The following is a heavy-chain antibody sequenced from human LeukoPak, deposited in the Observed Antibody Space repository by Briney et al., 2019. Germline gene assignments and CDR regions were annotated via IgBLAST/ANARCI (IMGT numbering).Heavy chain of an antibody. CDR1: GFTFSNAW. Sequence: KPGGSLRLSCAASGFTFSNAWMSLVRQAPGKGLEWVGRIKSKSDGGATDYAAPVKGRFTISRDDSKNTLYLQMNSLKTEDTGIYYCTTDFQSVYCPKGVCHFPYWGQGTLVTVSS. J-gene: IGHJ4*02. CDR3: TTDFQSVYCPKGVCHFPY. V-gene: IGHV3-15*01. CDR2: IKSKSDGGAT. D-gene: IGHD2-8*01.